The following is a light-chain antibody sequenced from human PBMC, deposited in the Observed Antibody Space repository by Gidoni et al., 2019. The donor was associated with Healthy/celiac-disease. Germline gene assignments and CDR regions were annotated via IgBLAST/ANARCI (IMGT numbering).Light chain of an antibody. CDR1: QSVSSSS. Sequence: DIVLTQSPGTLSLSPGERATLSCRASQSVSSSSLTWYQQKPGQAPRLLNYGASSRATGIPDRFSGSGAGTDFTLTISRLEPEDFAVYYCQQYGSSPWTFGQGTKYGNQT. CDR3: QQYGSSPWT. CDR2: GAS. J-gene: IGKJ1*01. V-gene: IGKV3-20*01.